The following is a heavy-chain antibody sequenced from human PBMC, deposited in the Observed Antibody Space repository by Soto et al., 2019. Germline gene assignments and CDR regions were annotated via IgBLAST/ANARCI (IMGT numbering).Heavy chain of an antibody. Sequence: QVQLHQWGAGLLKPSETLSLACSIYSGSFSGYYWSWIRQPPGKGLEWLGEISQSGNTNYSPSLKSRVSISIDTSMKQFSLNLASVSAADTAVYYCARAPKVSGSSQTRPDFWGQGTLVTVSS. CDR3: ARAPKVSGSSQTRPDF. J-gene: IGHJ4*02. D-gene: IGHD6-6*01. V-gene: IGHV4-34*01. CDR1: SGSFSGYY. CDR2: ISQSGNT.